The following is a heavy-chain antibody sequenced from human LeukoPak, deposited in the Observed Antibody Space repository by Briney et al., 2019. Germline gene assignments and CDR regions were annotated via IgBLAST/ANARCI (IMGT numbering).Heavy chain of an antibody. J-gene: IGHJ6*03. V-gene: IGHV4-39*01. CDR1: GGSISSSSYY. D-gene: IGHD4-17*01. Sequence: SETLSLTCTVSGGSISSSSYYWGWIRQPPGKGLEWIGSIYYSGSTYYNPSLKSRVTISVDTSKNQFSLKLSSVTAADTAVYYCARSYGDGRPYYYYYYMDVWGKGTTVTISS. CDR2: IYYSGST. CDR3: ARSYGDGRPYYYYYYMDV.